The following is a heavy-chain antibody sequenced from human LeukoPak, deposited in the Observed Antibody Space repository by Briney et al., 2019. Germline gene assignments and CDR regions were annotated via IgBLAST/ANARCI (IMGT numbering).Heavy chain of an antibody. CDR1: GFTVSSNY. CDR3: ARDRAATQDWVEFDP. Sequence: GGSLRLSCAASGFTVSSNYMSWVRQAPGKGQEWVSLIRGSGETFYADSVKGRFTISRDDSKNTVYLQMNSLRVEDTAEYFCARDRAATQDWVEFDPWGQGTLVTVSS. V-gene: IGHV3-66*03. D-gene: IGHD3/OR15-3a*01. J-gene: IGHJ5*02. CDR2: IRGSGET.